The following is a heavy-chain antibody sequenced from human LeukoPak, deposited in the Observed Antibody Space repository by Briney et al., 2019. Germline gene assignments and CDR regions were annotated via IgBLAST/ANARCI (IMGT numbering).Heavy chain of an antibody. CDR1: GFAPGFTFSTYA. Sequence: GGSLRLSCTASGFAPGFTFSTYAMSWVRQAPGKGLEWVSAISSSSSYIYYADSVKGRFTISRDNAKNSLYLQMNSLRAEDTAVYYCVKDEYYDFWSGYSRRFPSDYWGQGTLVTVSS. CDR2: ISSSSSYI. J-gene: IGHJ4*02. V-gene: IGHV3-21*01. CDR3: VKDEYYDFWSGYSRRFPSDY. D-gene: IGHD3-3*01.